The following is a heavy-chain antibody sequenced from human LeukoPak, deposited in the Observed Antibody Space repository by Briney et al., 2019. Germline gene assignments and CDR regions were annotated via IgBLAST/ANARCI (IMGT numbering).Heavy chain of an antibody. CDR2: INPNSGGT. CDR1: GYTFTGYY. CDR3: ARTNTDNYYYYYMDV. D-gene: IGHD2-8*01. J-gene: IGHJ6*03. Sequence: GASVKVSCKASGYTFTGYYMHWVRQAPGQGLEWMGWINPNSGGTNYAQKFQGRVTMTRDASISTACMELSRLRSDDTAVYYCARTNTDNYYYYYMDVWGKGTTVTISS. V-gene: IGHV1-2*02.